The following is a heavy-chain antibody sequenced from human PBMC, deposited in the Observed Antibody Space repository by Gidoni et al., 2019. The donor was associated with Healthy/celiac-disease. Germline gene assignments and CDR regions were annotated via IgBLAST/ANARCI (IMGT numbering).Heavy chain of an antibody. CDR2: IYYSGST. CDR1: GGSISSYY. D-gene: IGHD3-16*01. V-gene: IGHV4-59*08. CDR3: ARRGPLRQDAFDI. Sequence: QVQLPESGPGLVNPSETLSLTCTVYGGSISSYYWSWIRPPPGKVLDWIWYIYYSGSTNYHPSLQSRVTISVDTSKNQFSLNLSSVTAADTSVYYCARRGPLRQDAFDIWGQGTMVTVSS. J-gene: IGHJ3*02.